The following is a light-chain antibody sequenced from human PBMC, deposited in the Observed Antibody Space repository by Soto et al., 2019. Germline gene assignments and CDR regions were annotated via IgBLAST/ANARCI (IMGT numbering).Light chain of an antibody. CDR3: QTWGTGIHRV. V-gene: IGLV4-69*01. Sequence: QPVLTQSPSASASLGASVKLTCTLSSGHSSYAIAWHQQQPEKGPRYLIKLNSDGSHSKGDGIPDRFSGSSSGAERYLTISSLQSEDEADYYCQTWGTGIHRVFGGGTKVTVL. CDR1: SGHSSYA. J-gene: IGLJ3*02. CDR2: LNSDGSH.